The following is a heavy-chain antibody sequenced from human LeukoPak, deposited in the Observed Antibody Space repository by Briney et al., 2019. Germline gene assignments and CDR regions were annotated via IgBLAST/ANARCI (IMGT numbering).Heavy chain of an antibody. J-gene: IGHJ5*02. CDR3: ASTRVVVVPAAMHRFDP. CDR1: GGSISGSSYY. D-gene: IGHD2-2*01. V-gene: IGHV4-39*01. CDR2: LYYSGST. Sequence: SETLSLTCSVSGGSISGSSYYWGWIRQPPGKGLEWIASLYYSGSTYYNPSLKSRVTISVDTSKNQFSLNLSSVTAADTAVYYCASTRVVVVPAAMHRFDPWGQGTLVTVSS.